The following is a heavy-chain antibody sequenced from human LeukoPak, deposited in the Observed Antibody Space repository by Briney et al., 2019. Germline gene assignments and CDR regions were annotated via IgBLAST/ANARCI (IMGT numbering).Heavy chain of an antibody. CDR1: GGSISSSSYY. CDR3: ARHRGTYYLSSPFDI. CDR2: IYYSGST. J-gene: IGHJ3*02. V-gene: IGHV4-39*01. Sequence: SETLSLTCTVSGGSISSSSYYWGWIRQPPGKGLEWIGSIYYSGSTYYNPSLKSRVTISVDTSKNQFSLKLSSVTAADTAVYYCARHRGTYYLSSPFDIWGQGTMVTVSS. D-gene: IGHD1-26*01.